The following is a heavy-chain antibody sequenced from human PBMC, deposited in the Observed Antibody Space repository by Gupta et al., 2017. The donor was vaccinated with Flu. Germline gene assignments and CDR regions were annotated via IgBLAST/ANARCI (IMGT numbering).Heavy chain of an antibody. Sequence: WVRQAPGRGLEWVSLISGSGATTYYADSVKGRVTISRDNSKNTLYLQMDSLRAEETAIYYGARDGGGDGSRGNCYQRTDLGGQGTLVTVSS. D-gene: IGHD2-15*01. CDR3: ARDGGGDGSRGNCYQRTDL. J-gene: IGHJ4*02. CDR2: ISGSGATT. V-gene: IGHV3-23*01.